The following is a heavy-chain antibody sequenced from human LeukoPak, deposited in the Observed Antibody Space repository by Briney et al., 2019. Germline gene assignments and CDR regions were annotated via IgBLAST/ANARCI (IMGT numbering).Heavy chain of an antibody. Sequence: PGGSLRLSCAASGFTFSSYNMNWIRQAPGKRLEWISYISSSSSTIYYADSVKGRFTISRDNAKNSLYLQLNSLRDEDTAIYYCAREAALGGQGTLVTVSS. V-gene: IGHV3-48*02. J-gene: IGHJ4*02. CDR1: GFTFSSYN. D-gene: IGHD2-15*01. CDR3: AREAAL. CDR2: ISSSSSTI.